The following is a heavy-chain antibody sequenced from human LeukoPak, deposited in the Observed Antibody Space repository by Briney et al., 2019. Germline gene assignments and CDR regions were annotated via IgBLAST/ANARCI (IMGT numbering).Heavy chain of an antibody. CDR1: GFTFSSYG. V-gene: IGHV3-30*02. CDR2: IRYDGSNK. Sequence: GGSLRLSCAASGFTFSSYGMHWVRQAPGKGLEWVAFIRYDGSNKYYADSVKGRFTISRDNSKNTLYLQMNSLRAEDTAVYYCASSTYYYDSSGYHHFDYWGQGTLVTVSS. CDR3: ASSTYYYDSSGYHHFDY. J-gene: IGHJ4*02. D-gene: IGHD3-22*01.